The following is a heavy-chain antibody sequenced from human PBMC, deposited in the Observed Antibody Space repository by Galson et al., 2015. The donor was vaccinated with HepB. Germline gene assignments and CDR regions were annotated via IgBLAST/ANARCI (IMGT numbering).Heavy chain of an antibody. Sequence: SETLSLTCTVSGGSISSYYWSWIRQPPGKGLEWIGYIYYSGSTYYNPSLKSRVTISVDTSKNQFSLKLSSVTAADTAVYYCARLRYCSSTSCHNWFDPWGQGTLVTVSS. D-gene: IGHD2-2*01. CDR2: IYYSGST. J-gene: IGHJ5*02. CDR1: GGSISSYY. V-gene: IGHV4-59*04. CDR3: ARLRYCSSTSCHNWFDP.